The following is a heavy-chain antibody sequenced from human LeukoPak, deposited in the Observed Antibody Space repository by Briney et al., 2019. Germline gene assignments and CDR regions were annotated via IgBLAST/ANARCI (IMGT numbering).Heavy chain of an antibody. V-gene: IGHV4-34*01. D-gene: IGHD1-26*01. CDR2: INHSGST. CDR3: ATLAPSIVGAANWFDP. Sequence: SETLSLTCAVYGGSFSGYYWSWIRQPPGKGLEWIGEINHSGSTNYNPSLKSRVTISVDTSKNQFSLKLSSVTAADTAVYYCATLAPSIVGAANWFDPWGQGTLVTVSS. J-gene: IGHJ5*02. CDR1: GGSFSGYY.